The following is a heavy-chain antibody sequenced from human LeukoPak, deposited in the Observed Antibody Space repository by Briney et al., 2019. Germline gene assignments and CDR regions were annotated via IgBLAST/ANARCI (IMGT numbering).Heavy chain of an antibody. Sequence: GGSLRLSCAASGFTVSSNYMSWIRQAPGKGLEWVANIKQDGSEKYYVDSVKGRFTISRDNAKNSLYLQMNSLRAEDTAVYYCARRITIFGNDWFDPWGQGTLVTVSS. D-gene: IGHD3-3*01. CDR1: GFTVSSNY. CDR2: IKQDGSEK. CDR3: ARRITIFGNDWFDP. V-gene: IGHV3-7*01. J-gene: IGHJ5*02.